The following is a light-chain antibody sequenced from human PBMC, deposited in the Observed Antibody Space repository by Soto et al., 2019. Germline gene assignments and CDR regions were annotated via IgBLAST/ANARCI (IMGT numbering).Light chain of an antibody. Sequence: DIQMTQSPSTLSASVGDRVTITCRASQSISSWLAWYQQKPGKAPKLLIYDASSLESGGPSRFSGSGSGTEFTLTISILEPDDFATYYCQQYNSYPRTFGQGTKVEIK. J-gene: IGKJ1*01. CDR2: DAS. CDR3: QQYNSYPRT. CDR1: QSISSW. V-gene: IGKV1-5*01.